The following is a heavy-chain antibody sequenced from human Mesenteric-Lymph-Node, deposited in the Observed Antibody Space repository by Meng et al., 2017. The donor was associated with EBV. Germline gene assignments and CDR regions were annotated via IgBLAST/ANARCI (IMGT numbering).Heavy chain of an antibody. Sequence: QVQLWGAGPVLLSPTGTLPLRCAVCVTPISGPNRWVWLRQPPGKGLVWIGEFYHSGSNNYNPSLKSRVSMSVDTSKNHFSLKLTSVTAADTVMYYCAEVLNGYYYFDYWGQGTLVTVSS. J-gene: IGHJ4*02. CDR1: VTPISGPNR. D-gene: IGHD3-22*01. CDR2: FYHSGSN. CDR3: AEVLNGYYYFDY. V-gene: IGHV4-4*02.